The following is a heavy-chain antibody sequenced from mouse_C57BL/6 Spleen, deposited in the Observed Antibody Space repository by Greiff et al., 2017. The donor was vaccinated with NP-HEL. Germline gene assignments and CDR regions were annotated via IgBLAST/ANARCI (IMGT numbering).Heavy chain of an antibody. V-gene: IGHV5-17*01. CDR3: GRPYYGSSYGYFDV. J-gene: IGHJ1*03. CDR2: ISSGGSTI. Sequence: EVKLVEPGGGLVKPGGSLKLSCAASGFTFSDYGMHWVRQAPEQGLEWVAYISSGGSTIYYADTMKGRFTISRDNAKTTPFLQKTSLRSEDTAVYYCGRPYYGSSYGYFDVWGTGTTVTVSS. CDR1: GFTFSDYG. D-gene: IGHD1-1*01.